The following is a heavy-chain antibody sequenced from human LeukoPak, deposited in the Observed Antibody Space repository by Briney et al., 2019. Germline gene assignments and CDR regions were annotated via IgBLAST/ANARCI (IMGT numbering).Heavy chain of an antibody. CDR1: GFTFSSYW. D-gene: IGHD3-10*01. CDR2: IKANSDGGTT. V-gene: IGHV3-15*01. Sequence: GGSLRLSCAASGFTFSSYWMSWVRQAPGKGLEWVGRIKANSDGGTTDYAAPVKGRFTISREDSNNVLYLQMNSLKTEDTGVYYCTTGTMGSGNSDHWGQGTLVTVSS. CDR3: TTGTMGSGNSDH. J-gene: IGHJ4*02.